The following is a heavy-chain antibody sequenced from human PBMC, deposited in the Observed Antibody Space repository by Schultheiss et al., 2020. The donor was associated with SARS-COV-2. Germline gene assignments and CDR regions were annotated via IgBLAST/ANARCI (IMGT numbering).Heavy chain of an antibody. Sequence: SETLSLTCTVSGGSISSYYWSWIRQPAGKGLEWIGRIYTSGSTNYNPSLKSRVTISVDRSKNQFSLKLSSVTAADTAVYYCARTYSYGFRSSSWAYYYGMDVWGQGTTVTVSS. D-gene: IGHD5-18*01. CDR3: ARTYSYGFRSSSWAYYYGMDV. CDR1: GGSISSYY. V-gene: IGHV4-4*07. CDR2: IYTSGST. J-gene: IGHJ6*02.